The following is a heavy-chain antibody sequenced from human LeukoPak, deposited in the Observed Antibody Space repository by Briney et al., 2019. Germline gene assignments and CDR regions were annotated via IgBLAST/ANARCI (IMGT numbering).Heavy chain of an antibody. CDR2: IIPILGIA. J-gene: IGHJ3*02. Sequence: ASVKVSCKASGGTFGSYAISWVRQAPGQGLEWMGRIIPILGIANYAQKFQGRVTITADKSTSTAYMELSSLRSEDTAVYYCAREWELPESDAFDIWGQGTMVTVSS. CDR1: GGTFGSYA. CDR3: AREWELPESDAFDI. V-gene: IGHV1-69*04. D-gene: IGHD1-26*01.